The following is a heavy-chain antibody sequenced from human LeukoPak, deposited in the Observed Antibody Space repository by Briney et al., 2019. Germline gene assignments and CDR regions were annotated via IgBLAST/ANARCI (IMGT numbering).Heavy chain of an antibody. D-gene: IGHD2-15*01. J-gene: IGHJ4*02. Sequence: PSETLSLTCAVYGGSFSGYYWSWIRQPPGRGLEGVGEINHSGRTNYNPSLKSRVTISVDTSKNQFSLKLSSVTAADTAVYYCARVLYSGGSFLDYWGQGTLVTVSS. V-gene: IGHV4-34*01. CDR2: INHSGRT. CDR1: GGSFSGYY. CDR3: ARVLYSGGSFLDY.